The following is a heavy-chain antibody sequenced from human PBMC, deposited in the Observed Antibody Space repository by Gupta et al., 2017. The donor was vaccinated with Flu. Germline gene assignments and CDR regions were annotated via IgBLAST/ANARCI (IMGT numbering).Heavy chain of an antibody. V-gene: IGHV4-39*01. Sequence: GSTYYNPSLKSRVTISVDTSKNQFSLKLNSVTAADTAVYYCARYFDYWGQGTLVTVSS. CDR3: ARYFDY. CDR2: GST. J-gene: IGHJ4*02.